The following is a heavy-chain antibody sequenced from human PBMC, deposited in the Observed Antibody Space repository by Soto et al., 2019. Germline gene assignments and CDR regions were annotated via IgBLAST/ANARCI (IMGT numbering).Heavy chain of an antibody. CDR1: GGSISNSTYY. Sequence: QLQLQESGPGLVKPSETLSLTCTVSGGSISNSTYYWAWIRQPPGKGLEWIGNIYYTGSTYYNPSLKSRVTISVAMSKSQFSLKLSSVTAADTAVYYCARHWITGTPKGWFDPWGQGTLITVSS. V-gene: IGHV4-39*01. CDR3: ARHWITGTPKGWFDP. J-gene: IGHJ5*02. D-gene: IGHD1-20*01. CDR2: IYYTGST.